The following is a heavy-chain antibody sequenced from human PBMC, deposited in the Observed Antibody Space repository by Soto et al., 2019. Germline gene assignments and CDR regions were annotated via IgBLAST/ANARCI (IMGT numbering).Heavy chain of an antibody. CDR2: IRSKAYGGTT. J-gene: IGHJ4*02. Sequence: GGPLRLSCTASGFTFGDYAMSWFRQAPGKGLEWVGFIRSKAYGGTTEYAASVKGRFTISRDDSKSIAYLQMNSLKTEDTAVYYCTRNDYIWGSYRFRDPFDYWGQGTLVTVSS. V-gene: IGHV3-49*03. D-gene: IGHD3-16*02. CDR3: TRNDYIWGSYRFRDPFDY. CDR1: GFTFGDYA.